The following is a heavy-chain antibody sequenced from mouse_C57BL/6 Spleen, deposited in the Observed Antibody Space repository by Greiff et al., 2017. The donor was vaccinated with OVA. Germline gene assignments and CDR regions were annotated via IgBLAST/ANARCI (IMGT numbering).Heavy chain of an antibody. D-gene: IGHD1-1*01. Sequence: QVQLKESGAELARPGASVKLSCKASGYTFTSYGISWVKQRTGQGLEWIGEIYPRSGNTYYNAKFKGPATLTADKSSRTAYMELRSLTSEDSAVYFCARGELYGSSYDYYAMDYWGQGTSVTVSS. V-gene: IGHV1-81*01. J-gene: IGHJ4*01. CDR1: GYTFTSYG. CDR2: IYPRSGNT. CDR3: ARGELYGSSYDYYAMDY.